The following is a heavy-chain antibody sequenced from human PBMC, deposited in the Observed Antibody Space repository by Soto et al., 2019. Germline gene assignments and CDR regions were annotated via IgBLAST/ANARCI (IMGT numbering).Heavy chain of an antibody. V-gene: IGHV1-46*01. CDR2: IYPSGGST. CDR3: ARIPYSGSSQNFDY. Sequence: ASVKGSCKASGYTFTNYYMHWVRQAPGQGLEWMGIIYPSGGSTRNAQKFQGRVTMTTDTSTSTAYMELSSLRSEDTAVYYCARIPYSGSSQNFDYWGQGTLVTVSS. D-gene: IGHD1-26*01. CDR1: GYTFTNYY. J-gene: IGHJ4*02.